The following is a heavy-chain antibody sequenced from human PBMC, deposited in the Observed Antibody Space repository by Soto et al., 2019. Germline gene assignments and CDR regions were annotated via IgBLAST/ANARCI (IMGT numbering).Heavy chain of an antibody. CDR1: GGSSSSNW. V-gene: IGHV4-4*02. CDR3: ARVYGDYYFDY. Sequence: SETLSLTCTVSGGSSSSNWWSWVRQPPGKGLEWIGEIYHSGSTNYNPSLKSRVTISVGKSKNQFSLKLSSVTAADTAVYYCARVYGDYYFDYWGQGTLVTVSS. CDR2: IYHSGST. D-gene: IGHD4-17*01. J-gene: IGHJ4*02.